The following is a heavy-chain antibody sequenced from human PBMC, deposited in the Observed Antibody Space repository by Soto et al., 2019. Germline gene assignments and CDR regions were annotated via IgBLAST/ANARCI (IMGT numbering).Heavy chain of an antibody. V-gene: IGHV1-3*01. D-gene: IGHD1-1*01. CDR2: INGGNGNT. Sequence: GASVKVSCKASGYSFISYAIQWVRQAPGQRLEWMGWINGGNGNTKYSQKFQGRVTITRDTSASTAYMELSSLRSEDTAVYYCARDFNAYNDYWGQGTLVTVSS. CDR3: ARDFNAYNDY. J-gene: IGHJ4*02. CDR1: GYSFISYA.